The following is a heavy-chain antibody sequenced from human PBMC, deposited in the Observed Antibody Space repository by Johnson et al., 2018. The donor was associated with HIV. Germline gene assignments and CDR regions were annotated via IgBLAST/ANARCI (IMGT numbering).Heavy chain of an antibody. D-gene: IGHD3-16*02. CDR3: AREGRLMTTFGGLIDTGVFDI. V-gene: IGHV3-23*04. CDR1: GFTFSSYD. J-gene: IGHJ3*02. CDR2: ISNSGSST. Sequence: VQLVESGGGLVQPGGSLRLSCAASGFTFSSYDMSWVRQAPGKGLEWVSGISNSGSSTYYADSVQGRFTISRDNARNSLYLQMNSLRAEDTALYSCAREGRLMTTFGGLIDTGVFDIWGQGTMVTVSS.